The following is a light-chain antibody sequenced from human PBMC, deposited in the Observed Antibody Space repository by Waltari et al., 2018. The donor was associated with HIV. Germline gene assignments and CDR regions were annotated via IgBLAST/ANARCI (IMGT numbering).Light chain of an antibody. V-gene: IGKV3-15*01. Sequence: EIVLTQSPATLSVSPGERATLSCSACQSVSINLAWYQQKPGQAPRLLIDGSSTRATGIPARFSGSGSGTEFTLTISSLQSEDFAVYYCQHYNNWTFGQGTKVEIK. CDR2: GSS. CDR1: QSVSIN. J-gene: IGKJ1*01. CDR3: QHYNNWT.